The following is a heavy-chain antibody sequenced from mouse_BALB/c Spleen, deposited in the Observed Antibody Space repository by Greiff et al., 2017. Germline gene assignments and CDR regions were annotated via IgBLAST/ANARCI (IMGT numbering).Heavy chain of an antibody. CDR3: ARHRGRYEGAMDY. V-gene: IGHV5-12-1*01. D-gene: IGHD2-14*01. CDR2: ISSGGGST. Sequence: EVQLVESGGGLVKPGGSLKLSCAASGFAFSSYDMSWVRQTPEKRLEWVAYISSGGGSTYYPDTVKGRFTISRDNAKNTLYLQMSSLKSEDTAMYYCARHRGRYEGAMDYWGQGTSVTVSS. J-gene: IGHJ4*01. CDR1: GFAFSSYD.